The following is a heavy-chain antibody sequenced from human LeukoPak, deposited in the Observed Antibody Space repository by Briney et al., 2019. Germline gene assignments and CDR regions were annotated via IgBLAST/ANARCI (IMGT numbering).Heavy chain of an antibody. CDR1: GYTFTGYD. J-gene: IGHJ4*02. V-gene: IGHV1-2*02. Sequence: ASVKVSCKASGYTFTGYDMHWVRQAPGQGLEWMGWINPNSGGTNSAQNFQGRVTMTRDRSISTVYLELSSLRTDDTAVYYCARGSHDYDANWLHYFDYWGQGTLVTVSS. CDR2: INPNSGGT. D-gene: IGHD4/OR15-4a*01. CDR3: ARGSHDYDANWLHYFDY.